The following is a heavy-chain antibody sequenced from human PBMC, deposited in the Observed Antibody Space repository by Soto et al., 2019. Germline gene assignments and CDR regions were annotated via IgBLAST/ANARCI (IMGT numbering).Heavy chain of an antibody. J-gene: IGHJ5*02. CDR3: ARERVPSPIHHAWFAP. D-gene: IGHD2-2*02. CDR1: GGSISSGDYY. Sequence: PSETLSLTCTVSGGSISSGDYYWSWIRQPPGKGLEWIGYNYYSWSTYYNPSLMSRVTMSLDTSKNQFSLKLSSVTAEDTAVYYCARERVPSPIHHAWFAPWGLGTMVTFSS. CDR2: NYYSWST. V-gene: IGHV4-30-4*01.